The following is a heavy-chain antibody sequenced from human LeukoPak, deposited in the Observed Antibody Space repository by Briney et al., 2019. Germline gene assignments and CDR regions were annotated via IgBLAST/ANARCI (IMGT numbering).Heavy chain of an antibody. CDR3: ARDPRYYDSSGYDSRYFDY. V-gene: IGHV1-2*04. Sequence: VASVKVSCKASGYTFTGYYMHWVRQAPGQGLEWMGWINPNSGGTNYAQKFQGWVTMTRDTSISTAYMELRSLRSDDTAVYYCARDPRYYDSSGYDSRYFDYWGQGTLVTVSS. D-gene: IGHD3-22*01. CDR2: INPNSGGT. J-gene: IGHJ4*02. CDR1: GYTFTGYY.